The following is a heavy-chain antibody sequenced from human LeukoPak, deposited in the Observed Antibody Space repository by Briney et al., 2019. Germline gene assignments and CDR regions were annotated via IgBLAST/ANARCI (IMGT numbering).Heavy chain of an antibody. Sequence: GGSLRLCCAASGLTFSSYAMHWVRLGQGKVLDLVAVISYDGSNKYYADSVKGRFTISRDNSKNTLYLQMNSLRAEDTAVYYCASEGSSSSWPYFDYWGQGTLVTVSS. CDR1: GLTFSSYA. J-gene: IGHJ4*02. D-gene: IGHD6-13*01. CDR2: ISYDGSNK. CDR3: ASEGSSSSWPYFDY. V-gene: IGHV3-30*04.